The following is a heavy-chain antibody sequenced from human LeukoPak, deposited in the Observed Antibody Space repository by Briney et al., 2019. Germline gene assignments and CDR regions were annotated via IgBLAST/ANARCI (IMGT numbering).Heavy chain of an antibody. CDR2: TSYDGSNE. D-gene: IGHD2-21*02. V-gene: IGHV3-33*08. CDR1: GFTFSTYW. Sequence: GGSLRLSCVASGFTFSTYWMHWVRQAPGKGLEWVAYTSYDGSNENYIESVKGRFIISRDNSRNTLHLQMNSLRAEDTALYYCARWDGGDEGRLRYWGQGTLVTVSS. CDR3: ARWDGGDEGRLRY. J-gene: IGHJ4*02.